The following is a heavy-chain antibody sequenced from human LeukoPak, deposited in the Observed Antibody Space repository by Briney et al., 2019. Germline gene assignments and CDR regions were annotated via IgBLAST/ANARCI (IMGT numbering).Heavy chain of an antibody. J-gene: IGHJ4*02. CDR1: GFTFSSYG. Sequence: GGSLRLSCAASGFTFSSYGMHWVRQAPGKGLEGVAFIRYDGRNKYYTDSVKGRFTISRDNSKNALYLQMNSLRAEDTAVYYCAKDSQYSATYGQIYWGQGTLVTVSS. D-gene: IGHD1-26*01. CDR2: IRYDGRNK. V-gene: IGHV3-30*02. CDR3: AKDSQYSATYGQIY.